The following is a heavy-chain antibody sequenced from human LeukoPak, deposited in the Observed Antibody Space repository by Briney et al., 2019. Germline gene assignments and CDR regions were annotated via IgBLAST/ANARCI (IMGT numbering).Heavy chain of an antibody. CDR3: ARGSIAVAQIDY. V-gene: IGHV4-34*01. CDR1: GVSFSGYY. J-gene: IGHJ4*02. Sequence: SETLSLTCAVYGVSFSGYYWSWIRQPPGKGLEWIGEINHSGSTNYNPSLKSRVTISVDTSKNQFSLKLSSVTAADTAVYYCARGSIAVAQIDYWGQGTLVTVSS. D-gene: IGHD6-19*01. CDR2: INHSGST.